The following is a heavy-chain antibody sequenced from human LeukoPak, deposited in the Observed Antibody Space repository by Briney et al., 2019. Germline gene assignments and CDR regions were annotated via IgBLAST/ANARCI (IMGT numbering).Heavy chain of an antibody. Sequence: PGGSLRLSCAASGFTFSSYAMSWVRQAPGKGLEWVSAISGSGGSTYYADSVKGRFTISRDNSKNTLYLQMNSLRAEDTAVYYCAKYQKKGYSSSWYLAKLFFDYWGQGTLVTVSS. J-gene: IGHJ4*02. V-gene: IGHV3-23*01. D-gene: IGHD6-13*01. CDR3: AKYQKKGYSSSWYLAKLFFDY. CDR2: ISGSGGST. CDR1: GFTFSSYA.